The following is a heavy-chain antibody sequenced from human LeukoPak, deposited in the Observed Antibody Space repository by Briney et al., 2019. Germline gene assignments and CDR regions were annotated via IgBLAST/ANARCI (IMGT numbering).Heavy chain of an antibody. D-gene: IGHD2-21*02. V-gene: IGHV1-18*01. CDR2: ISAYNGNT. CDR1: GYTFTSYG. J-gene: IGHJ4*02. Sequence: GASVKVSCKASGYTFTSYGISWVRQAPGQGLEWMGWISAYNGNTNYAQKLQGRVTMTTDTSTSTADMELRSLRSDDTAVYYCARGVYEYCGGDCYSDYWGQGTLVTVSS. CDR3: ARGVYEYCGGDCYSDY.